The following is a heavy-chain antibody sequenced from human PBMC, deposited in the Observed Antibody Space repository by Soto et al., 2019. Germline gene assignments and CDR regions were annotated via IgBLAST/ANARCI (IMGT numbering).Heavy chain of an antibody. CDR1: GYTFTGYA. Sequence: QVQLVQSGAEEKKPGASVKVSCKASGYTFTGYAMHCVRQAPGQRLEWMGWINAGNGNTKYSGRVTITRDTSASTAYMELSSLRSEDTAVYYCARAVAVAADFDYWGQGTLVSVSS. J-gene: IGHJ4*02. V-gene: IGHV1-3*05. CDR2: INAGNGNT. CDR3: ARAVAVAADFDY. D-gene: IGHD6-19*01.